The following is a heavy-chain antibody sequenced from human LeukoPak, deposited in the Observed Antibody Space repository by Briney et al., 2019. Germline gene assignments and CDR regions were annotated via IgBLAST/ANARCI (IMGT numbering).Heavy chain of an antibody. Sequence: CASVKVSCKASGYTFTGYYMHWVRQAPGQGLEWMGWINPNSGGTNYAQKFQGRVTMTRDTSISTAYMELSRLRSDDTAVYYCARDPANTVTTVYYCYMDVWGKGTTVTVSS. V-gene: IGHV1-2*02. D-gene: IGHD4-11*01. CDR2: INPNSGGT. CDR3: ARDPANTVTTVYYCYMDV. J-gene: IGHJ6*03. CDR1: GYTFTGYY.